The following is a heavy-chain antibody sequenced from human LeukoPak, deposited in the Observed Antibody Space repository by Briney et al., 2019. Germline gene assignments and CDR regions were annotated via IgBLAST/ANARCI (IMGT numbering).Heavy chain of an antibody. Sequence: PGGSLRLSCAASGFTFSSYAMSWVRQAPGKGLEWVSAISGSGGGTYYADSVKGRFTISRDNSKNTLYLQMNSLRAEDTAVYYCTKIEIWTPGGRSDYWGQGTLVSVSS. J-gene: IGHJ4*02. CDR2: ISGSGGGT. CDR3: TKIEIWTPGGRSDY. CDR1: GFTFSSYA. V-gene: IGHV3-23*01. D-gene: IGHD3/OR15-3a*01.